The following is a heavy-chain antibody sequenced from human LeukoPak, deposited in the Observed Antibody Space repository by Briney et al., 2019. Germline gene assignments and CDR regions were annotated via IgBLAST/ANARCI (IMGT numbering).Heavy chain of an antibody. CDR2: IYYSGST. CDR3: ARDPHFDY. CDR1: GGSISSYY. V-gene: IGHV4-59*01. J-gene: IGHJ4*02. Sequence: SETLSRTCTVSGGSISSYYWSWIRQPPGKGLEWIGYIYYSGSTNYNPSLKSRVTISVDTSKNQFSLKLSSVTAADTAVYYCARDPHFDYWGQGTLVTVSS.